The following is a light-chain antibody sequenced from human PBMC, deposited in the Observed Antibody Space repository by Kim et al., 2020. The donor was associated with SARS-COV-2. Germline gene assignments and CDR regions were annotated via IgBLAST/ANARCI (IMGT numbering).Light chain of an antibody. V-gene: IGKV1-39*01. CDR2: NSS. CDR1: QSISRH. J-gene: IGKJ2*01. CDR3: QNTYSLPPT. Sequence: AYVGDRVTITCRASQSISRHLNWYRQKPGKAPQLLIYNSSNLQSGVSSRLSGSGSGTDFALTISSLQPEDYATYFCQNTYSLPPTFGQGTKLEI.